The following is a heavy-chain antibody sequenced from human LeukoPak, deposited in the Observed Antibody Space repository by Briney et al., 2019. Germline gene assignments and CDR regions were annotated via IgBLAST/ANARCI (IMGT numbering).Heavy chain of an antibody. J-gene: IGHJ6*03. V-gene: IGHV3-21*01. D-gene: IGHD5-12*01. CDR1: GFTFSSYS. Sequence: GGSLRLSCAASGFTFSSYSMNWVRQAPGKGLEWVSSISSSSSYIYYADSVKGRFTISRDNAKNSLYLQMNSLRAEDTAVYYCARDSSAYDNYYYYMDVWGKGTTVTVSS. CDR3: ARDSSAYDNYYYYMDV. CDR2: ISSSSSYI.